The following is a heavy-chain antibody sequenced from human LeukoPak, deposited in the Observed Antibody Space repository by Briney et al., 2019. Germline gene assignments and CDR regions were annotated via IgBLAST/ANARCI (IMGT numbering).Heavy chain of an antibody. CDR2: IFYSGST. CDR1: GGSISSSSYY. V-gene: IGHV4-39*01. CDR3: ASGYDFDY. Sequence: SETLSLTCTVSGGSISSSSYYWGWIRQPPGTGLEWIGSIFYSGSTYYNPSLKSRVTISVDTSKNQFSLNLSSVTAADTAVYYCASGYDFDYWGQGTLVTVSS. D-gene: IGHD5-12*01. J-gene: IGHJ4*02.